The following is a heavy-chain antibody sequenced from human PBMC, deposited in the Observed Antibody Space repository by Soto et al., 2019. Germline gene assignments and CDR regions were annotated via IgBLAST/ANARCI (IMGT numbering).Heavy chain of an antibody. V-gene: IGHV1-2*02. CDR1: GYTFTGYY. CDR3: ARGGLEYSGSYGHY. J-gene: IGHJ4*02. CDR2: INPNSGGT. D-gene: IGHD1-26*01. Sequence: QVQLVQSGAEVKKPGASVKVSCKASGYTFTGYYMHWVRQAPGQGLEWMGWINPNSGGTNYAQKLQGRVTMTRDTSISTAYMELSRLRSDDTAVYYCARGGLEYSGSYGHYWGQGTLVTVSS.